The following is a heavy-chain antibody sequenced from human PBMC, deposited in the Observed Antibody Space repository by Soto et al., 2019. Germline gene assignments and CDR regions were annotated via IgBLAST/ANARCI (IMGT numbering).Heavy chain of an antibody. J-gene: IGHJ4*02. CDR1: GFTFSTYE. CDR2: ISTGGSTI. V-gene: IGHV3-48*03. D-gene: IGHD3-3*01. Sequence: QPGGSLRLSCAASGFTFSTYEMNWVRQAPGKGLEWVSYISTGGSTIYYADSVRGRFTISRDNAKNSLYLQMNSLRAEDTAVYYCARSLRFYTYWGQGTLVTVS. CDR3: ARSLRFYTY.